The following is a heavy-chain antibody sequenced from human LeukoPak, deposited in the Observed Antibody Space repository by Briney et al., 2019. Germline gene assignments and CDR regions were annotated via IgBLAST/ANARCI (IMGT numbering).Heavy chain of an antibody. CDR3: ARDWGYGGNSNWFDP. D-gene: IGHD4-23*01. CDR1: GYSFTGYF. V-gene: IGHV1-2*02. Sequence: GASVKVSCKASGYSFTGYFIHWVRQAPGQGLEWMGWLNPNSGDTNYEQKFQGRVTMTRDTSISTAYMELSRLRSEDTAVYYCARDWGYGGNSNWFDPWGQGTLVTVSS. J-gene: IGHJ5*02. CDR2: LNPNSGDT.